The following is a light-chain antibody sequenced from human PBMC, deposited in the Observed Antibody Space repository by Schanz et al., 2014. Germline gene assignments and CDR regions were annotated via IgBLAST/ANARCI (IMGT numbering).Light chain of an antibody. V-gene: IGLV2-8*01. CDR3: TSYAGSNVVV. CDR1: SNDVGRYDY. Sequence: QSVLTQPPSASGSPGQSVTISCTGTSNDVGRYDYVSWYQQHPGKAPKLILFEVTKRPSGVPDRFSGSKSGNTASLTVSGLQAEDEADYYCTSYAGSNVVVFGGGTKL. J-gene: IGLJ2*01. CDR2: EVT.